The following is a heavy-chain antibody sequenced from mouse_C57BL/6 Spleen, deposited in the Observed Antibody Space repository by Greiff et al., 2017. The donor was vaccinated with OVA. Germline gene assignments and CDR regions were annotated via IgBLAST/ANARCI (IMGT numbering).Heavy chain of an antibody. D-gene: IGHD3-3*01. V-gene: IGHV1-64*01. CDR3: ARGEPGTYAMDY. CDR1: GYTFTSYW. CDR2: IHPNSGST. J-gene: IGHJ4*01. Sequence: QVQLQQPGAELVKPGASVKLSCKASGYTFTSYWMHWVKQRPGQGLEWIGMIHPNSGSTNYNEKFKSKATLTVDKSSSTAYMQLSSLTSEDSAVYYCARGEPGTYAMDYWGQGTSVTVSS.